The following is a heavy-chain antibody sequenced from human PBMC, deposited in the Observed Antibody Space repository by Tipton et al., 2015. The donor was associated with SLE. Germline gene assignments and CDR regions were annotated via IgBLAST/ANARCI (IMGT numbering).Heavy chain of an antibody. CDR1: GFTVSSNY. D-gene: IGHD1-7*01. J-gene: IGHJ6*02. V-gene: IGHV3-53*01. Sequence: SLRLSCAASGFTVSSNYMNWVRQAPGKGLEWVSVIYSGGSTYYADSVKGRFTISRDNAKNSLYLQMNSLRAEDTALYYCAREVELRGYYYGMDVWGQGTTVTVSS. CDR3: AREVELRGYYYGMDV. CDR2: IYSGGST.